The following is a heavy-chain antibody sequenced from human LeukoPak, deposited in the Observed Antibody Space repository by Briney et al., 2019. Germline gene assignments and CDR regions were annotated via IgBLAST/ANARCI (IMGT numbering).Heavy chain of an antibody. J-gene: IGHJ4*02. V-gene: IGHV1-46*01. Sequence: ASVKVSCKASGYTFTSYYMHWVRQAPGQGLEWMGIINPSGGSTSYAQKLQGRVTMTTDTSTSTAYMELRSLRSDDTAVYYCARDIWFGESLGLNDYWGQGTLVTVSS. CDR2: INPSGGST. D-gene: IGHD3-10*01. CDR1: GYTFTSYY. CDR3: ARDIWFGESLGLNDY.